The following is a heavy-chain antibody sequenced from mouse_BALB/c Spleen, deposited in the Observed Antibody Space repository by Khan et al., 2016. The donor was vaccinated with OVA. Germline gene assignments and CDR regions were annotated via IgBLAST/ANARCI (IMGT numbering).Heavy chain of an antibody. CDR2: INPGSGDI. V-gene: IGHV1-77*01. D-gene: IGHD1-2*01. J-gene: IGHJ3*01. Sequence: QVQLKQSGAELARPGASVKLSCKASGYTFTDFYINWVKQRTGQGLEWIGEINPGSGDIYYNEKFKGKATLTADKSSSTAYMQLSSLTSEDSAAYFFARRNEFGYTFAHWGQGTLVTVSA. CDR1: GYTFTDFY. CDR3: ARRNEFGYTFAH.